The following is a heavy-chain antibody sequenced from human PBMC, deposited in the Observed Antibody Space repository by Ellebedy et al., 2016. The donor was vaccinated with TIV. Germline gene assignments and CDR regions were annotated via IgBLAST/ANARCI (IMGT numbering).Heavy chain of an antibody. CDR1: GFSFSSSN. CDR2: IRGKTNDYAA. D-gene: IGHD3-10*01. Sequence: GGSLRLSCAVSGFSFSSSNMHWVRQASGKGLEWIARIRGKTNDYAATYAASVRGRFTISRDDSKHTVYLQMNSLKTEDTAVYYCLSSDLFDSWGRGALVTVSS. V-gene: IGHV3-73*01. J-gene: IGHJ4*02. CDR3: LSSDLFDS.